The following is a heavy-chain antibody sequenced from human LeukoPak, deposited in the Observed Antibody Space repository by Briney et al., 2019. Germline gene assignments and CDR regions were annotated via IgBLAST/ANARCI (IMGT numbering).Heavy chain of an antibody. V-gene: IGHV3-53*01. CDR1: GFTVSSNY. J-gene: IGHJ6*02. CDR2: IYSGGST. Sequence: GGSLRLSCAASGFTVSSNYMSWVRQAPGKGLEWVSVIYSGGSTYYADSVKGRFTISRDNSKNTLYLQMNSLRAEDTAVYYCASNTADYVGDYYYYYGMDVWGQGTTVTVSS. D-gene: IGHD3-16*01. CDR3: ASNTADYVGDYYYYYGMDV.